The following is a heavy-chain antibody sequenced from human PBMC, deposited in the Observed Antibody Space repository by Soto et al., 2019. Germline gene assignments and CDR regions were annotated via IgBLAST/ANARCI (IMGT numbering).Heavy chain of an antibody. CDR1: GGTFSSYA. CDR2: IIPIFGTA. V-gene: IGHV1-69*13. CDR3: ARLNYQLLYSSSSGY. J-gene: IGHJ4*02. Sequence: PVKVSCKASGGTFSSYAISWVRQAPGQGLEWMGGIIPIFGTANYAQKFQGRVTITADESTSTAYMELSSLRSEDTAVYYCARLNYQLLYSSSSGYWGQGTLVTVSS. D-gene: IGHD6-6*01.